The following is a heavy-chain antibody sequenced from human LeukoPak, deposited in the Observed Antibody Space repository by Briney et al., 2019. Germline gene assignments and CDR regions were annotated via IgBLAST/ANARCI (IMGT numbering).Heavy chain of an antibody. D-gene: IGHD3-16*02. Sequence: PGGSLRLSCAASGFTFSSYAMSWVRQAPGKGLEWVSAISGSGENTNSADSVKGRFTMSRDNSRNMLYLQMNSLRDEDTAKYYCAKTVSGSCSYQGGDYWGQGTLVTVSS. CDR2: ISGSGENT. J-gene: IGHJ4*02. CDR1: GFTFSSYA. CDR3: AKTVSGSCSYQGGDY. V-gene: IGHV3-23*01.